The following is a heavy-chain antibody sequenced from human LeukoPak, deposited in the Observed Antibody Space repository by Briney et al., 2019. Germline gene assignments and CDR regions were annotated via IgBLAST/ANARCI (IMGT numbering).Heavy chain of an antibody. V-gene: IGHV1-2*02. CDR1: GYTFTDYY. J-gene: IGHJ4*02. D-gene: IGHD2-15*01. CDR2: INPRDGGT. CDR3: AREGNGLLSKDLDY. Sequence: EASVKVSCKGSGYTFTDYYLHWVRQAPGQGLEWVGYINPRDGGTSSPPNFRGRVTMTTDASSSTVYMELSRLTSDDTAIYYCAREGNGLLSKDLDYSGQGTLVTVSS.